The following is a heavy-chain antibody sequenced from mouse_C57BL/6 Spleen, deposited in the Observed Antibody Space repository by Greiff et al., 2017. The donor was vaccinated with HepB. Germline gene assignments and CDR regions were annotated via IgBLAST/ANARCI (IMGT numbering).Heavy chain of an antibody. CDR1: GYSFTDYN. CDR2: INPNYGTT. J-gene: IGHJ2*01. V-gene: IGHV1-39*01. D-gene: IGHD1-1*01. CDR3: AYYGSSYGGYYFDY. Sequence: VQLQQSGPELVKPGASVKISCKASGYSFTDYNMNWVKQSNGKSLEWIGVINPNYGTTSYNQKFKGKATLTVNQSSITAYMQLNSLTSEDSAVYYCAYYGSSYGGYYFDYWGQGTTLTVSS.